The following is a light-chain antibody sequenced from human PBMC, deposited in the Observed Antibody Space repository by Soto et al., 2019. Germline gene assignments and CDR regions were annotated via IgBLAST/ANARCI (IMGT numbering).Light chain of an antibody. V-gene: IGLV2-23*01. Sequence: QSALTQAASVSGSPGQSITISCTGSSRDVGSYNLVSWYQQHPGKAPKLMIYEGSKRPSGVSNRFSGSKSGNTASLTISGLQAEDDAHYYCCSYAGSSTWVFGGGTKLTVL. CDR1: SRDVGSYNL. J-gene: IGLJ3*02. CDR2: EGS. CDR3: CSYAGSSTWV.